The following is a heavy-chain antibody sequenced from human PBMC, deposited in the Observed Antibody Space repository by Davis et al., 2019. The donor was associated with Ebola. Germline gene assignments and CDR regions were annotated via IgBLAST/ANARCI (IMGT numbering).Heavy chain of an antibody. CDR3: ARQCDDQYTTSWFVSEHWFDP. CDR2: IFYSGRV. V-gene: IGHV4-59*13. CDR1: GRSISSYF. Sequence: PSHTLSPTCSLSGRSISSYFWSWIRQPPGKGLDWIGHIFYSGRVKYNTSPKSRVTISVDTSRNQFSLKLSSVTAADTAVYYCARQCDDQYTTSWFVSEHWFDPWGQGTLVTVSS. D-gene: IGHD6-13*01. J-gene: IGHJ5*02.